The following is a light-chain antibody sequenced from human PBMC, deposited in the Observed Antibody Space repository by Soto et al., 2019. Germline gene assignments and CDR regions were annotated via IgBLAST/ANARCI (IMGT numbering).Light chain of an antibody. CDR1: SSDVGGYNY. Sequence: QSVLTQPASVSGSPGQSITISCTGTSSDVGGYNYVSWYQQHPGKAPKLMIYDVTNRPSGVSNRFSGSKSGNTASLAISGLQAEDEADYYCISYTSSSTHVVFGGGTQLTVL. V-gene: IGLV2-14*01. CDR3: ISYTSSSTHVV. CDR2: DVT. J-gene: IGLJ2*01.